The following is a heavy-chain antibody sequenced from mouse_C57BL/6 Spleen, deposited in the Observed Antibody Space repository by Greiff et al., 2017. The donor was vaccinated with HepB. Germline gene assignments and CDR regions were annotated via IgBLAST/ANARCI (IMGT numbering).Heavy chain of an antibody. CDR1: GYTFTSYW. CDR2: INPSNGGT. Sequence: QVHVKQPGTELVKPGASVKLSCKASGYTFTSYWMHWVKQRPGQGLEWIGNINPSNGGTNYNEKFKSKATLTVDKSSSTAYMQLSSLTSEDSAVYYCARWRGTFYAMDYWGQGTSVTVSS. V-gene: IGHV1-53*01. CDR3: ARWRGTFYAMDY. J-gene: IGHJ4*01. D-gene: IGHD3-3*01.